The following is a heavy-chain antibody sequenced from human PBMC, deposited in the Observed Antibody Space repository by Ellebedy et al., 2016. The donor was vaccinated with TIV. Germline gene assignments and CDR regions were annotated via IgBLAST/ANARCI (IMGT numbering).Heavy chain of an antibody. V-gene: IGHV3-7*03. CDR1: GFMFSDYW. D-gene: IGHD2-15*01. CDR3: AREEGGGFALGY. J-gene: IGHJ4*02. Sequence: GESLKISCAASGFMFSDYWMSWVRQAPGKGLEWVANIKQDGSEKYYVDSMKGRFSISRDNAKKSVYLQMSSLRAEDTAVYYCAREEGGGFALGYWGQGALVTVSS. CDR2: IKQDGSEK.